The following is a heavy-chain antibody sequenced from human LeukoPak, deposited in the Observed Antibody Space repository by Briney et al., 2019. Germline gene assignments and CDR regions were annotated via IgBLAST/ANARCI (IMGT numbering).Heavy chain of an antibody. CDR3: ARGPYSSGCPHDY. CDR1: GFTFSSYS. D-gene: IGHD6-19*01. Sequence: GGSLRLYCAASGFTFSSYSMNWVRQAPGKGLEWVSSISSSSSYIYYADSVKGRFTISRDNAKNSLYLQMNSLRAEDTAVYYCARGPYSSGCPHDYWGQGTLVTVSS. J-gene: IGHJ4*02. V-gene: IGHV3-21*01. CDR2: ISSSSSYI.